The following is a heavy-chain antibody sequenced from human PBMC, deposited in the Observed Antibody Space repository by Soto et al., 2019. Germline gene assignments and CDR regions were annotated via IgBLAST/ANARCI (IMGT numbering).Heavy chain of an antibody. CDR3: VTVATGSYDWFDA. J-gene: IGHJ5*02. Sequence: EVQLVESGGGLVQPGWSLRLSCAASGFAFSSFWMHWVRQVPGKGLVWVSRINGDGSRTSYADSVKGRFTISRDNATNTLQLHMNILRAEDAAVYSCVTVATGSYDWFDAWGQGILVTVSS. V-gene: IGHV3-74*01. D-gene: IGHD1-26*01. CDR2: INGDGSRT. CDR1: GFAFSSFW.